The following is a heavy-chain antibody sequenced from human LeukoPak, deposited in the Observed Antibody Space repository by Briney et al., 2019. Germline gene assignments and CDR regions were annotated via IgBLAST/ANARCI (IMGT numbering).Heavy chain of an antibody. J-gene: IGHJ4*02. Sequence: ASLRLSSAASAITISKSAMSCVRPAPGEGLELASVISGGGGITNYADSVKGRFTISRDNSNNSLSLQMNSLRVEDTAVYYCAKGGSTVTTEDVFDYWGQGTLVTVSS. CDR1: AITISKSA. D-gene: IGHD4-17*01. V-gene: IGHV3-23*01. CDR3: AKGGSTVTTEDVFDY. CDR2: ISGGGGIT.